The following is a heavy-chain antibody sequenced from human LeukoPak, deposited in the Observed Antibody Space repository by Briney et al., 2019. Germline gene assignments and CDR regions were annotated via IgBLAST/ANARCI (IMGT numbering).Heavy chain of an antibody. Sequence: GESLKISCKGSGYSFTSYWIGWVRQMPGKGLEWMGIIYPGGSDTRYSPSFQGQVTISADKSISTAYLQWSSLKASDTAMYYCARSPYSSSWYLDWFDPWGQGTLVTVSS. CDR1: GYSFTSYW. J-gene: IGHJ5*02. D-gene: IGHD6-13*01. CDR3: ARSPYSSSWYLDWFDP. CDR2: IYPGGSDT. V-gene: IGHV5-51*01.